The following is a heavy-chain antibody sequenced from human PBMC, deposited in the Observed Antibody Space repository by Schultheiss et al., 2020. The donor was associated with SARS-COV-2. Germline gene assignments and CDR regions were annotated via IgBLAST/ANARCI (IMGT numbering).Heavy chain of an antibody. CDR3: ARGFPRGVVPAADQLYNWFDP. V-gene: IGHV4-4*07. CDR1: GGSISSYY. Sequence: SETLSLTCTVSGGSISSYYWSWIRQPAGKGLDWIGRISSSGTPNYNPSLKSRVTISIDTSKNQFSLKLSSVTAADTAVYYCARGFPRGVVPAADQLYNWFDPWGQGTLVTVSS. J-gene: IGHJ5*02. D-gene: IGHD2-2*01. CDR2: ISSSGTP.